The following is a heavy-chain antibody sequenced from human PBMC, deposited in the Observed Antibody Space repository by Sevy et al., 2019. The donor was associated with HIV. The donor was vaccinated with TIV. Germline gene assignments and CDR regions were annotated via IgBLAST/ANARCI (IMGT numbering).Heavy chain of an antibody. J-gene: IGHJ6*02. CDR2: ISGSSSTI. D-gene: IGHD4-17*01. CDR3: ARGTHDYGDFFSEHYGMDV. V-gene: IGHV3-48*02. CDR1: GFSFSSYS. Sequence: GGSLRLSCAASGFSFSSYSMNWVRQAPGRGLEWVSSISGSSSTIYSSDSVKGRFTISRDNAKNSLFLQMNSLRDEDTAVYYCARGTHDYGDFFSEHYGMDVWGQGTTVTVSS.